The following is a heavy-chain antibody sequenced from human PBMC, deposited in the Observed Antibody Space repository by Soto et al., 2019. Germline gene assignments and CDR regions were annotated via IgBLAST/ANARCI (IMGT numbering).Heavy chain of an antibody. D-gene: IGHD3-16*01. V-gene: IGHV3-23*01. J-gene: IGHJ6*02. CDR1: GLTFSTYA. Sequence: EVHLLESGGDLVQPGGSLRLSCTASGLTFSTYAMSWVRQAPGKGLEWVSAISGSGTGGRTYYADSVTGRFTISRDNSKDTVYLQINSLRADDTAVYYCAKSPGGLEGDNSDYYGMDVWGQGTTVTVSS. CDR3: AKSPGGLEGDNSDYYGMDV. CDR2: ISGSGTGGRT.